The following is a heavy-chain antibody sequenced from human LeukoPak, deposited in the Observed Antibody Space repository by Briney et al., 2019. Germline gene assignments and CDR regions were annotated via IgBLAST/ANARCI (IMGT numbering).Heavy chain of an antibody. D-gene: IGHD3-10*01. CDR1: GGSISSSNW. J-gene: IGHJ4*02. Sequence: SETLSLTCAVSGGSISSSNWWSWVRQPPGKGLEWIGEIYHSGSTNYNPSLKSRVTISVDKSKNQFSLKLSSVTAADTAVYYCARGRKFTMVRGVKKGYYFDYWGQGTLVTVSS. V-gene: IGHV4-4*02. CDR3: ARGRKFTMVRGVKKGYYFDY. CDR2: IYHSGST.